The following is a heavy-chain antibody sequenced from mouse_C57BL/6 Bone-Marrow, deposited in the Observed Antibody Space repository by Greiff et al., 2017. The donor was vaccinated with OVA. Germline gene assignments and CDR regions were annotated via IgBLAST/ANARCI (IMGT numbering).Heavy chain of an antibody. Sequence: EVMLVESGGGLVQPGESLKLSCESNEYEFPSHDMSWVRKTPEKRLELVAAINSDGGSTYYPDTMERRFIISRDNTKKTLYLQMSSLRSEDTALYYCASQFSRITTVVATYYFDYWGQGTTLTVSS. CDR2: INSDGGST. D-gene: IGHD1-1*01. CDR1: EYEFPSHD. J-gene: IGHJ2*01. CDR3: ASQFSRITTVVATYYFDY. V-gene: IGHV5-2*01.